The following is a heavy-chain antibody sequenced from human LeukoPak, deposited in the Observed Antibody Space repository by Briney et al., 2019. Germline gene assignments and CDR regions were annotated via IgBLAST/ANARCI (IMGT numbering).Heavy chain of an antibody. CDR1: GFTVSSNY. CDR2: IYSGGST. CDR3: ARDPVAGEPGKGKPKDY. D-gene: IGHD1-14*01. V-gene: IGHV3-66*02. Sequence: GGSLRLSCAASGFTVSSNYMSWGRQAPGKGLEWVSVIYSGGSTYYADSVKSRFTTSRDNSKNTLYLQMNSLRTEDTAVYYCARDPVAGEPGKGKPKDYWGQGTLVTVSS. J-gene: IGHJ4*02.